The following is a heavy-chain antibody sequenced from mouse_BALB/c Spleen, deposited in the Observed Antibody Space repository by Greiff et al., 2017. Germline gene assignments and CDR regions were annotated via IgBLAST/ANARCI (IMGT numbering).Heavy chain of an antibody. CDR1: GFTFSDYY. Sequence: EVKLVESGGGLVKPGGSLTLSCAASGFTFSDYYMYWVRQTPEKRLEWVATISDGGSYTYYPDSVKGRFTISRDNAKNNLYLQMSSLKSEDTAMYYCARPLHRYDGSVDYWGQGTTLTVAS. CDR2: ISDGGSYT. J-gene: IGHJ2*01. V-gene: IGHV5-4*02. CDR3: ARPLHRYDGSVDY. D-gene: IGHD2-14*01.